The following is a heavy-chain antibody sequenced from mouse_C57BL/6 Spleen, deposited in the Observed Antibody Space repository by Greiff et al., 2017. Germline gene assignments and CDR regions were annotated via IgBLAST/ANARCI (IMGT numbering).Heavy chain of an antibody. CDR2: INPSTGGT. Sequence: LVESGPELVKPGASVKISCKASGYSFTGYYMNWVKQSPEKSLEWIGEINPSTGGTTYNQKFKAKATLTVDKSSSTAYMQLKSLTSEDSAVYYCARYGYYYFDYWGQGTTLTVSS. CDR3: ARYGYYYFDY. V-gene: IGHV1-42*01. J-gene: IGHJ2*01. D-gene: IGHD1-2*01. CDR1: GYSFTGYY.